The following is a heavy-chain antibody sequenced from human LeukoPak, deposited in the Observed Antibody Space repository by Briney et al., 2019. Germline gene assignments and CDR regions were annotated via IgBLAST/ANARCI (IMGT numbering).Heavy chain of an antibody. V-gene: IGHV3-23*01. D-gene: IGHD1-1*01. CDR3: AKVPGVTTTYFDY. CDR2: ISDNGRTS. J-gene: IGHJ4*02. CDR1: GFDLSSCA. Sequence: GGSLRLSCAASGFDLSSCAMNWVRQAPGKGLEWVSFISDNGRTSYYADSVKGRFTISRDDSKNTLHLQMNSLRADDTAVCYCAKVPGVTTTYFDYWGQGTLVTVSS.